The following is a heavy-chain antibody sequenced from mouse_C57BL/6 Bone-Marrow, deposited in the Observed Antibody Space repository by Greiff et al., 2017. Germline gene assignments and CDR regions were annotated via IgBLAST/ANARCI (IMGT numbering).Heavy chain of an antibody. CDR1: GYTFTSYW. Sequence: QVQLQQPGAELVKPGASVKLSCKASGYTFTSYWMHWVKQRPGQGLEWIGMIHPNSGSTNYNEKFKSKATLSVDKSYSKAYMQLSSLTSEDSAVYYCARSGYYGPEYYFDYWGQGTTLTVSS. J-gene: IGHJ2*01. V-gene: IGHV1-64*01. D-gene: IGHD1-2*01. CDR2: IHPNSGST. CDR3: ARSGYYGPEYYFDY.